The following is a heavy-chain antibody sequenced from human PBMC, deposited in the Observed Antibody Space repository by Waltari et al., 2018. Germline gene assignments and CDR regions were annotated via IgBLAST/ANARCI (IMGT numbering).Heavy chain of an antibody. CDR3: ARGYSDDGGEYFQH. CDR2: VYTTGTT. CDR1: GVSISDYY. V-gene: IGHV4-4*07. Sequence: QVQLPESGPRLVEPWQTLSLTCRISGVSISDYYWRWLRQPAGKGLEFMGRVYTTGTTDYNPALRSRATVSVDKSKNHFSLSLTSVTAADTAIYYCARGYSDDGGEYFQHWGQGTLVSVSS. D-gene: IGHD3-16*01. J-gene: IGHJ1*01.